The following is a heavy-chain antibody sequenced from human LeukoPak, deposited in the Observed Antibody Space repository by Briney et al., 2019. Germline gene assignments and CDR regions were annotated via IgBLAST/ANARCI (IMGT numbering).Heavy chain of an antibody. D-gene: IGHD5-18*01. CDR1: GFTFSSYS. J-gene: IGHJ4*02. CDR2: ISSSSSTI. CDR3: AKARGYSYANEYHLED. V-gene: IGHV3-48*04. Sequence: QPGGSLRLSCAASGFTFSSYSMNWVRQAPGKGLEWVSYISSSSSTIYYADSVKGRFTISRVNSKRMLYLQMNNLRGEDTAVYYCAKARGYSYANEYHLEDWGRGTLVSISS.